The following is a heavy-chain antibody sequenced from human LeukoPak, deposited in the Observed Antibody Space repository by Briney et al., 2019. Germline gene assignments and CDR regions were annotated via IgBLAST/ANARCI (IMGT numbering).Heavy chain of an antibody. V-gene: IGHV3-23*01. J-gene: IGHJ4*02. D-gene: IGHD3/OR15-3a*01. CDR3: TRDFWTDY. CDR1: AFTFSSYG. CDR2: ISGSGGTT. Sequence: GGTLRLSCAASAFTFSSYGMSWVRQAPGKGLEWVSAISGSGGTTYYADSVKGRFTISRDNSKNTLHLQMNSLRAEDTAVYYCTRDFWTDYWGQGTLVTVSS.